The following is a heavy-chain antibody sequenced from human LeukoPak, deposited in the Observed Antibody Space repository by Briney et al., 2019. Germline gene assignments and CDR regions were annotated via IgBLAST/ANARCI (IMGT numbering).Heavy chain of an antibody. D-gene: IGHD3-22*01. Sequence: ASVKVSCKASGCTFTGYYMHWVRQAPGQGLEGMGWINPNSGGTNYAQKFQGRVTMTRDTSISTAYMELSRLRSDDTAVYYCARDLYDSSGYYYVNYWGQGTLVTVSS. CDR1: GCTFTGYY. CDR2: INPNSGGT. J-gene: IGHJ4*02. CDR3: ARDLYDSSGYYYVNY. V-gene: IGHV1-2*02.